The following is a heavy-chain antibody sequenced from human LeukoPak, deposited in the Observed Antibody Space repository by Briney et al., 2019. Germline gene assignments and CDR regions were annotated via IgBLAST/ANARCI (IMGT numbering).Heavy chain of an antibody. CDR1: GFTFSSYS. Sequence: AGGSLRLSCAASGFTFSSYSMNWVRQAPGKGLEWVSSISSSSSYIYYADSVKGRFTISRDNAKNSLYLQMNSLRAEDTAVYYCARSIRFSSSSFGYWGQGTLVTVSS. V-gene: IGHV3-21*01. CDR3: ARSIRFSSSSFGY. D-gene: IGHD6-6*01. J-gene: IGHJ4*02. CDR2: ISSSSSYI.